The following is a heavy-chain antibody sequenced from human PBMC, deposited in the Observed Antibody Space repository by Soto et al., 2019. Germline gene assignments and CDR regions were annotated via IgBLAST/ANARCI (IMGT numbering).Heavy chain of an antibody. V-gene: IGHV5-51*01. CDR2: IYPGDSDT. Sequence: GESLKISCKGSGYSFTSYWIGWVRQMPGKGLEWMGIIYPGDSDTRYSPSFQGQVTISADKSISTAYLQWSSLKASDTAMYYCARPPLRIAEAGKGKDYYYYGMDVWGQGTTVTVSS. D-gene: IGHD6-13*01. CDR1: GYSFTSYW. CDR3: ARPPLRIAEAGKGKDYYYYGMDV. J-gene: IGHJ6*02.